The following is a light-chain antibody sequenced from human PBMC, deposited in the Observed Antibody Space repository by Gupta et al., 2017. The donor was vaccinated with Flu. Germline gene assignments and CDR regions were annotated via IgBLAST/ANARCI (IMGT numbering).Light chain of an antibody. J-gene: IGKJ1*01. CDR2: KVS. CDR3: MQATHWPWT. Sequence: DVVLTQSPLSLSVNLGQPASISCRSSQSVVYSDGNTYFNWFHQRPGQAPRRLIYKVSNRDSGVPDRFSGGWSGTDFTLTISRVEAEDVGVYFCMQATHWPWTFGQGTKVEIK. V-gene: IGKV2-30*01. CDR1: QSVVYSDGNTY.